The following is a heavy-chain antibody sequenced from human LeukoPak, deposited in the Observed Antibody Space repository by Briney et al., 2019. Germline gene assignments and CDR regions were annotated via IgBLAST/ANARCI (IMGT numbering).Heavy chain of an antibody. CDR2: ISSSGSTI. CDR1: GFTFSNYE. Sequence: GGSLRLSCAASGFTFSNYEMNWVRQAPGKGLEWVSYISSSGSTIYYADSVKGRFTISRDNAKNSLYLQLNSPRAEDTAVYYCARTGWNDIDYWGQGTLVTVSS. J-gene: IGHJ4*02. D-gene: IGHD1-1*01. CDR3: ARTGWNDIDY. V-gene: IGHV3-48*03.